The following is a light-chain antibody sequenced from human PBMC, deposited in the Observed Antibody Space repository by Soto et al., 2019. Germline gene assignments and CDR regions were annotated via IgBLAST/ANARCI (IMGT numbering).Light chain of an antibody. V-gene: IGKV4-1*01. J-gene: IGKJ4*01. Sequence: DIVMTQSPDSLAVSLGERATINCKSSQSILFSSSNQNSLAWYQQKPGQPPKLLIYWASTRESGVPDRFSGSRSGTDFTHTVSSLQAEDVAVYYCHQYYSIPLTFGGGTKVEIK. CDR2: WAS. CDR3: HQYYSIPLT. CDR1: QSILFSSSNQNS.